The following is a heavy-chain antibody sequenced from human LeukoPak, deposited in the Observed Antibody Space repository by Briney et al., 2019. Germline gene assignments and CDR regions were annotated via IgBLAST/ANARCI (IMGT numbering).Heavy chain of an antibody. CDR1: GGSISSSSYY. D-gene: IGHD1-1*01. V-gene: IGHV4-39*07. CDR3: ARDGYNWNDYWFDP. CDR2: IYYSGST. Sequence: PSETLSLTCTVSGGSISSSSYYWGWIRQPPGKGLEWIGSIYYSGSTYYNPSLKSRVTISVDTSKNQFSLKLSSVTAADTAVYYCARDGYNWNDYWFDPWGQGTLVTVSS. J-gene: IGHJ5*02.